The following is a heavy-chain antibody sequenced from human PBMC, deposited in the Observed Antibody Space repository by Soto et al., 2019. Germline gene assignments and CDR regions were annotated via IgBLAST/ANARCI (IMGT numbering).Heavy chain of an antibody. V-gene: IGHV3-9*01. D-gene: IGHD6-19*01. CDR1: GFTFDDYA. J-gene: IGHJ4*02. CDR3: AKDSSGWHEFDY. CDR2: ISWNSDDI. Sequence: EVQVVESGGGLVQPGRSLRLSCAASGFTFDDYAMHWIRQAPGKGLEWVSGISWNSDDIGYADSVKGRFTISRDNAKNSLYLQMNSLRVEDTALYYCAKDSSGWHEFDYWGQGTLVTVSS.